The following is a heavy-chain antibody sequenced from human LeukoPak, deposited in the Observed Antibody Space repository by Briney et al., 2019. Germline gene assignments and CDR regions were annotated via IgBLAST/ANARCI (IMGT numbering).Heavy chain of an antibody. J-gene: IGHJ4*02. CDR3: AAGQPFYDFWSGYYLSLPPDY. CDR2: ISSSSSTI. CDR1: GFTFSSYS. V-gene: IGHV3-48*01. Sequence: GGSLRLSCAASGFTFSSYSMNWVRQAPGKGLEWVSYISSSSSTIYYADSVKGRFTISRDNAKNSLYLQMNSLRAEDTAVYYCAAGQPFYDFWSGYYLSLPPDYWGQGTLVTVSS. D-gene: IGHD3-3*01.